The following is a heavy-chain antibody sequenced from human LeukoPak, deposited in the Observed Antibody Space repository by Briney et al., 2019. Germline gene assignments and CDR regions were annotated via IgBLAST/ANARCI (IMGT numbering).Heavy chain of an antibody. CDR3: ARFVNSITMVRGAYDY. Sequence: SETLSLTCTVSGGSISSYYWSWIRQPPGQGLELIGYIYYSGSTNYNPSLKSRVTISVDTSKNQFSLKLSSVTAADTAVYYCARFVNSITMVRGAYDYWGQGTLVTVSS. J-gene: IGHJ4*02. V-gene: IGHV4-59*08. CDR1: GGSISSYY. CDR2: IYYSGST. D-gene: IGHD3-10*01.